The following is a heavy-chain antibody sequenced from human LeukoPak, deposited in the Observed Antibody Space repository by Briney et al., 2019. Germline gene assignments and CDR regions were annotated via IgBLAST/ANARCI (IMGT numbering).Heavy chain of an antibody. CDR3: ARVASGVAARYYYYYYMDV. Sequence: GGSLRLSCAASGFTFSSYWMSWVRQAPGKGLEWVANIKQDGSEKYYVDSVKGRFTISRDNAKNSLYLQMNSLRAEDTAVYYCARVASGVAARYYYYYYMDVWGKGTTVAVSS. J-gene: IGHJ6*03. CDR1: GFTFSSYW. V-gene: IGHV3-7*01. D-gene: IGHD6-6*01. CDR2: IKQDGSEK.